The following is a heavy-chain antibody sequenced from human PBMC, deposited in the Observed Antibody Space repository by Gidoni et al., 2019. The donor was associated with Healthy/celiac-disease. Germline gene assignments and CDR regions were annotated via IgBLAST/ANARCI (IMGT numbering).Heavy chain of an antibody. CDR2: ISYDGSNK. Sequence: QVQLVESGGGVVQPGRSLRLSFAASGFTFSRYGMHWVRQAPGKGLEWVAVISYDGSNKYYADCVKGRFTISRDNSKNTLYQQMNSLRAEDTAVYYCAKAPYDDGAGSYFDDWGQGTLVTVSS. V-gene: IGHV3-30*18. CDR1: GFTFSRYG. CDR3: AKAPYDDGAGSYFDD. J-gene: IGHJ4*02. D-gene: IGHD3-10*01.